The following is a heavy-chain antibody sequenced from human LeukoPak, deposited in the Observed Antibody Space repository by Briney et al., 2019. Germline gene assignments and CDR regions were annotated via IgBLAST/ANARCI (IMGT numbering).Heavy chain of an antibody. Sequence: GGSLRLSCAASGFTFSSYWMHWVRQAPGKGLVWVSRISSDGSFTSYADSVKGRFTISRDNAKNSLYLQMNSLRAEDTAVYYCARVSDTAMRAPFDPWGQGTLVTVSS. J-gene: IGHJ5*02. V-gene: IGHV3-74*01. CDR2: ISSDGSFT. D-gene: IGHD5-18*01. CDR3: ARVSDTAMRAPFDP. CDR1: GFTFSSYW.